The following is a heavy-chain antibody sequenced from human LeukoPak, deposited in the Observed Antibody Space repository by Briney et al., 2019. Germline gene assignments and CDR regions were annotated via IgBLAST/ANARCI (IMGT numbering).Heavy chain of an antibody. D-gene: IGHD2-15*01. CDR1: GLTFSKAW. CDR2: IKSNSDGVTT. J-gene: IGHJ4*02. Sequence: AGGSLLLSCDASGLTFSKAWMSWVRQVPGKGVEWVGRIKSNSDGVTTDYAAPVKGRLIISRDDSKNTVYPQMNSLKTEDTALYFCTAFDCSAGSCFSPFDHWGQGTLVTVSP. V-gene: IGHV3-15*05. CDR3: TAFDCSAGSCFSPFDH.